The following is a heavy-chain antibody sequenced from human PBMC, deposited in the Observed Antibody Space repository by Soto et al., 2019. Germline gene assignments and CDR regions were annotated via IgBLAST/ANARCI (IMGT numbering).Heavy chain of an antibody. D-gene: IGHD3-22*01. V-gene: IGHV1-18*01. Sequence: ASVKVSCKASGYTFTSYGISWVRQAPGQGLEWMGWISAYNGNTNYAQKLQGRVTMTTDTSTSTAYMELRSLRSDDTAVYYCARDLKYPPFYDSSGYYYLDYWGQGTLVTV. J-gene: IGHJ4*02. CDR3: ARDLKYPPFYDSSGYYYLDY. CDR1: GYTFTSYG. CDR2: ISAYNGNT.